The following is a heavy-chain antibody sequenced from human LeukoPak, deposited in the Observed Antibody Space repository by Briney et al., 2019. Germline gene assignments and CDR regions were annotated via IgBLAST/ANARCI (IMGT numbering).Heavy chain of an antibody. CDR1: GFTVSSNY. CDR2: ISSSSSYI. V-gene: IGHV3-21*01. J-gene: IGHJ4*02. Sequence: GGSLRLSCAASGFTVSSNYMSWVSQAPGKGLEWVSSISSSSSYIYYADSVKGRFTISRDNAKNSLYLQMNSLRAEDTAVYYCARVFFRGVPKAPFDYWGQGTLVTVSS. CDR3: ARVFFRGVPKAPFDY. D-gene: IGHD3-10*01.